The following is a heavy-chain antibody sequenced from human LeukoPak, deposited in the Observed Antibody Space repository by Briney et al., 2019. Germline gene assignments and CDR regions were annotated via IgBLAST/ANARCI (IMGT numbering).Heavy chain of an antibody. CDR2: ISSSSSYI. D-gene: IGHD6-13*01. Sequence: GGSLRLSCAASGFTFSSYSMNWVRQAPGKGLEWVSSISSSSSYIYYADSVKGRFTISRDNAKNSLYLQMNSLRAEDTAVYYCAREFDSSSWYVDYWGQGTLVTVSS. V-gene: IGHV3-21*01. CDR3: AREFDSSSWYVDY. J-gene: IGHJ4*02. CDR1: GFTFSSYS.